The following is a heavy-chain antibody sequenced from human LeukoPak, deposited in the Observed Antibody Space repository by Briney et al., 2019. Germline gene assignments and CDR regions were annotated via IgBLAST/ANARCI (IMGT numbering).Heavy chain of an antibody. Sequence: GRSLRLSCAASGFTFSSYGMHWVRQAPGKGLEWVAVIWYDGSNKYYADSVKGRFTISRDNSKNTLYLQMNSPRAEDTAVYYCAKDRDYYYDSSGFFDYWGQGTLVTVSS. CDR1: GFTFSSYG. J-gene: IGHJ4*02. V-gene: IGHV3-33*06. CDR2: IWYDGSNK. CDR3: AKDRDYYYDSSGFFDY. D-gene: IGHD3-22*01.